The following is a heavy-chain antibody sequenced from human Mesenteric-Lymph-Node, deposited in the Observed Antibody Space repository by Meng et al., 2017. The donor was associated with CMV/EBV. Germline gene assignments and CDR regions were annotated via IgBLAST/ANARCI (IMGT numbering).Heavy chain of an antibody. CDR3: ARGRGLRFSEWSLYPDAFDI. J-gene: IGHJ3*02. Sequence: SQTLSLTCAISGDSVSSNSAAWNWIRQSPSRGLEWLGRTYYRSKWYNDYAVSVKSRITINPDTSKNQFSLQLNSVTPEDTAVYYCARGRGLRFSEWSLYPDAFDIWGQGTMVTVSS. D-gene: IGHD3-3*01. CDR1: GDSVSSNSAA. V-gene: IGHV6-1*01. CDR2: TYYRSKWYN.